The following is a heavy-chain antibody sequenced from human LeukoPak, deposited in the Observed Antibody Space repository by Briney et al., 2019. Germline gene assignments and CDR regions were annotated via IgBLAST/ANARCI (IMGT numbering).Heavy chain of an antibody. J-gene: IGHJ5*02. Sequence: SETLSLTCAVYGGSFSGYYWSWIRQPPGKGLEWIGEINHSGSTNYNPSLKSRVTISVDTSKNQFSLKLSSVTAADTAVYYCASGPRYCSSTSSDSGWFDPWGQGTLVTVSS. V-gene: IGHV4-34*01. CDR3: ASGPRYCSSTSSDSGWFDP. CDR1: GGSFSGYY. D-gene: IGHD2-2*01. CDR2: INHSGST.